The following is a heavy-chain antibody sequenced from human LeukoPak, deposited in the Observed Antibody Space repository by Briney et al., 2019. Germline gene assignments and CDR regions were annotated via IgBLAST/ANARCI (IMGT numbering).Heavy chain of an antibody. CDR1: GYTFTSYG. CDR2: ISAYNGNT. D-gene: IGHD6-19*01. Sequence: ASVKVSCKASGYTFTSYGISWVRQAPGQGLEWMGWISAYNGNTNYAQKLQGRVTMATDTSTSTAYMELRSLRSDDTAVYYCARDESSGWYSVYWGQGTLVTVSS. CDR3: ARDESSGWYSVY. J-gene: IGHJ4*02. V-gene: IGHV1-18*01.